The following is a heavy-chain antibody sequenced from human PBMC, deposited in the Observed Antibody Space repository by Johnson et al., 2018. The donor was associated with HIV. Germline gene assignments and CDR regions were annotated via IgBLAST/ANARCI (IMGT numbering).Heavy chain of an antibody. J-gene: IGHJ3*02. CDR2: ISYDGSNK. D-gene: IGHD6-13*01. V-gene: IGHV3-30*18. CDR1: GFTFGSYG. CDR3: ANNLQQLATKDAFDI. Sequence: QVQLVESGGGVVQPGRSLRLSCAASGFTFGSYGMHWVRQAPGKGLEWVAVISYDGSNKYYADSVKGRFTISRDNSKNTLYLQMNSLRAEDTAVYYCANNLQQLATKDAFDIWGQGTMVTVSS.